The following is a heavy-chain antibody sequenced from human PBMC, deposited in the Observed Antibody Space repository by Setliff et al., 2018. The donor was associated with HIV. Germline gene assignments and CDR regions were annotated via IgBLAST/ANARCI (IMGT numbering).Heavy chain of an antibody. CDR3: ARDYYDSSGYSVDY. J-gene: IGHJ4*02. V-gene: IGHV3-21*01. Sequence: PGGSLRLSCAASGFTFSSYSMNWVRQAPGKGLEWVSVVYPGGASFYSDSVKGRFIISRDNAKNSLYLQMNSLRAEDTAVYYCARDYYDSSGYSVDYWGQGTLVTVSS. CDR1: GFTFSSYS. D-gene: IGHD3-22*01. CDR2: VYPGGASF.